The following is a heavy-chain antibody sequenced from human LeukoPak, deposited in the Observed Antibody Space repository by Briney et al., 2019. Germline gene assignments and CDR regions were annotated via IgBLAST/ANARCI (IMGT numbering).Heavy chain of an antibody. V-gene: IGHV3-20*04. CDR2: INWNGGST. Sequence: GGSLRLSCAASGFTFDDYGMSWVRQAPGKGLEWVSGINWNGGSTGYADSVKGRFTISRDNAKNSLYLQMNSLRAEDTALYYCARDAGRDGYNWYYFDYWGQGTLVTVSS. CDR3: ARDAGRDGYNWYYFDY. J-gene: IGHJ4*02. D-gene: IGHD5-24*01. CDR1: GFTFDDYG.